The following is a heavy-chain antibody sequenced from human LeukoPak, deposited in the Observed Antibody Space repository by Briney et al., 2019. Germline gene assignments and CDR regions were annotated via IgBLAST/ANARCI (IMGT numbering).Heavy chain of an antibody. CDR1: GGSISNYF. CDR3: ARRPTGDPKFDY. D-gene: IGHD7-27*01. CDR2: IYSSGST. Sequence: SETLSLTCSVTGGSISNYFWTWIRQPPGKGLEWIGYIYSSGSTYYNPSLKSRVTISVDTSKNRFSLKLSTVTAADTAVYYCARRPTGDPKFDYWGQGTLVTVSS. J-gene: IGHJ4*02. V-gene: IGHV4-59*08.